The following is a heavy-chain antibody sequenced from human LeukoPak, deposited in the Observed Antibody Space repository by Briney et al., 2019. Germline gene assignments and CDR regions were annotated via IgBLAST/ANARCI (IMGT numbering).Heavy chain of an antibody. Sequence: ASVKVSCTASGGSFSSYAINWVRHAPGQGLEWMGDIIPILGITNYAQNFQDRVTLTADKSTSTAYMELRSLRSEDTAVYYCARNKGVYGDYKYYYGMDVWGQGTTVTVSS. CDR1: GGSFSSYA. J-gene: IGHJ6*02. CDR3: ARNKGVYGDYKYYYGMDV. D-gene: IGHD4-17*01. V-gene: IGHV1-69*04. CDR2: IIPILGIT.